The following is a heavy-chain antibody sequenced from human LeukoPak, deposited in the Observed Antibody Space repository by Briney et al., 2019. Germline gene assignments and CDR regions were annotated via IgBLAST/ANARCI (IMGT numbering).Heavy chain of an antibody. J-gene: IGHJ5*02. Sequence: PSETLSLTCAVYGGSFSGYYWSLIRQPPGKGLEWIGEINHSGSTNYNPSLKSRVTISVDTSKNQFSLKLSSVTAADTAVYYCARGSWFDPWGQGTLVTVSS. CDR3: ARGSWFDP. CDR2: INHSGST. CDR1: GGSFSGYY. V-gene: IGHV4-34*01.